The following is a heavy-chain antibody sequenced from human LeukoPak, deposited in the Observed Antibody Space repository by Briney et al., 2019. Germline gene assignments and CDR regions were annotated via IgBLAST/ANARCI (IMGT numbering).Heavy chain of an antibody. CDR3: ARGDYYDSRYDLVV. CDR1: GFTFSSYS. CDR2: ISSSSNTI. Sequence: GGSLRLSCAASGFTFSSYSMNWVRQAPGEGLEWLSSISSSSNTIHYADSVNGRFTSSRDNAKNSLYLQMNSLRDEDTAVYYCARGDYYDSRYDLVVWGHRSTLAVSS. V-gene: IGHV3-48*02. J-gene: IGHJ6*01. D-gene: IGHD3-10*01.